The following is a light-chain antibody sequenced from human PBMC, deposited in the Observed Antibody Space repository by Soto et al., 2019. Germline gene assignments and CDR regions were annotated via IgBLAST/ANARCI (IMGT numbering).Light chain of an antibody. J-gene: IGKJ4*01. CDR3: QHYDNYPLT. CDR2: DAS. Sequence: DIQMTQSPSTLSASVGDRVTITCRASQTIGSWLAWYQQKPGTAPKLVISDASTLERGVPSRFSGSGSGTEFPLTISSLQAADFAAYYCQHYDNYPLTFGGGTKVEIK. CDR1: QTIGSW. V-gene: IGKV1-5*01.